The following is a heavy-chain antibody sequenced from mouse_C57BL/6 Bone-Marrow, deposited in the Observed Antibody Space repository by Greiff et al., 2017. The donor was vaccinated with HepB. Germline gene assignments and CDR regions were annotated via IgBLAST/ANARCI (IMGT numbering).Heavy chain of an antibody. CDR1: GFNIKDYY. CDR3: ARGFTTVVAREFYFDY. D-gene: IGHD1-1*01. J-gene: IGHJ2*01. V-gene: IGHV14-2*01. CDR2: IDPEDGET. Sequence: EVQLQQSGAELVKPGASVKLSCTASGFNIKDYYMHWVKQRTEQGLEWIGRIDPEDGETKYAPKFQGKATITADTSSNTAYLQLSSLTSEDTAVYYCARGFTTVVAREFYFDYWGQGTTLTVSS.